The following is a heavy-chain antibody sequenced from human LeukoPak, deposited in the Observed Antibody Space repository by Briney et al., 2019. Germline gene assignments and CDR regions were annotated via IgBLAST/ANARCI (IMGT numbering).Heavy chain of an antibody. CDR3: VRDLT. J-gene: IGHJ5*02. V-gene: IGHV3-23*01. Sequence: GGSLRLSCAASGFTFSSHAMSWVRQAPGKGLEWVSSISSGAGTYYADSVKGRFIISRDNSKNTLSLQMNSLRAEDTAVYYCVRDLTWGQGTLVTVSS. CDR2: ISSGAGT. CDR1: GFTFSSHA.